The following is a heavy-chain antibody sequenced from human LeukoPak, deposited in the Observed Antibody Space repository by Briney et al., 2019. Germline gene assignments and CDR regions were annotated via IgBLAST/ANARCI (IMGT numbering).Heavy chain of an antibody. Sequence: GGSLRLSCAASGFTFSSYSMNWVRQAPGKGLEWVSSIISSSSYIYYADSVKGRFTISRDNAKNSLYLQMNSLRAEDTAVYYCARSRRDGYNPTHPTDYWGEGTLVTVSS. J-gene: IGHJ4*02. CDR3: ARSRRDGYNPTHPTDY. D-gene: IGHD5-24*01. V-gene: IGHV3-21*01. CDR2: IISSSSYI. CDR1: GFTFSSYS.